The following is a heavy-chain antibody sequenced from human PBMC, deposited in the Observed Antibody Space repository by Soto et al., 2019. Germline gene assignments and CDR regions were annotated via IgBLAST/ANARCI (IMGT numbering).Heavy chain of an antibody. CDR3: ATDVPLTYYDGTYSYYDMDV. CDR1: GGTFSSHA. J-gene: IGHJ6*02. Sequence: QVQLVQSGAEVKQPESSVKVSCKASGGTFSSHAFSWVRQAPGQGLEWMGVIIPFFKATNYARKFQGRFTITADDSTSTAYMDLYSLSSEDTAVYYCATDVPLTYYDGTYSYYDMDVWGQVTTVTVSS. CDR2: IIPFFKAT. V-gene: IGHV1-69*01. D-gene: IGHD3-16*01.